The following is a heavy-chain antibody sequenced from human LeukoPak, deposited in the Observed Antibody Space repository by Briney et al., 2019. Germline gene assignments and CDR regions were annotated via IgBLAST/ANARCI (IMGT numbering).Heavy chain of an antibody. V-gene: IGHV3-23*01. CDR3: AKDPGFDP. CDR2: ISPSGDIT. CDR1: GFTFSSYS. J-gene: IGHJ5*02. Sequence: GGSLRLSCAASGFTFSSYSMNWVRQAPGKGLEWVSGISPSGDITYYADSVKGRFTISRDNSKNTLYLQMNSLRAEDTAVYYCAKDPGFDPWGQGTLVTVSS.